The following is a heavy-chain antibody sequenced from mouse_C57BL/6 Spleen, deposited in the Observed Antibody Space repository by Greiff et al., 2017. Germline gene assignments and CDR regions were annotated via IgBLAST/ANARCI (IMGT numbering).Heavy chain of an antibody. CDR2: ISSGSSTI. CDR3: ERSTAQAYYFDD. CDR1: GFTFSDYG. V-gene: IGHV5-17*01. J-gene: IGHJ2*01. D-gene: IGHD3-2*02. Sequence: EVQLLESGGGLVKPGGSLKLSCAASGFTFSDYGMHWVRQAPEKGLEWVAYISSGSSTIYYADTVKGRFTLSRDNAKNTLFLQMTSLRSEDTAMYYCERSTAQAYYFDDWGQGTTLTGSA.